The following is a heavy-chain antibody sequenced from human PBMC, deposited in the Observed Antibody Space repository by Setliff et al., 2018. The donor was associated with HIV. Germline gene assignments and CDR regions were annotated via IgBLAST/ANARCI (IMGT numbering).Heavy chain of an antibody. J-gene: IGHJ6*03. D-gene: IGHD2-8*02. CDR1: GGSLSGYY. CDR2: INHSGST. CDR3: VRVSSTYWYSIFRNYYYHMDV. Sequence: PSETLSLTCAVYGGSLSGYYWNWVRQSPGKGLEWIGEINHSGSTNYKPSLKSRVTISVDTAKNQFSLNLSSVTAADTAVYYCVRVSSTYWYSIFRNYYYHMDVWGKGTTVTVSS. V-gene: IGHV4-34*01.